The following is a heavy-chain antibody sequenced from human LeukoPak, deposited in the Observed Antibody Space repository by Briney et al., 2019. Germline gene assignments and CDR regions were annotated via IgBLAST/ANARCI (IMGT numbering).Heavy chain of an antibody. Sequence: SETLSLTCTVSGGSISSGDYYWSWIRQPPGKGLEWIGYIYYSGSTNYNPSLKSRVTISVDTSKNQFSLKLSSVTAADTAVYYCARYYYDSSGYPPEAFDIWGQGTMVTVSS. J-gene: IGHJ3*02. V-gene: IGHV4-61*08. CDR3: ARYYYDSSGYPPEAFDI. CDR2: IYYSGST. CDR1: GGSISSGDYY. D-gene: IGHD3-22*01.